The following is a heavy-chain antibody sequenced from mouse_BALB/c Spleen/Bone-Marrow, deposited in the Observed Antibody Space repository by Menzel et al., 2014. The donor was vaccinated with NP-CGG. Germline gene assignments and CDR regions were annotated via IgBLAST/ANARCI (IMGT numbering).Heavy chain of an antibody. J-gene: IGHJ3*01. Sequence: LQQSGAELVKPGASVKLSCTASGFNIKDTYMHWVKQRPEQGLEWIGRIDPANGNTKYDPKFQGKATITAGTSSNTAYLQLSSLTSEDTAVYYCARWLPLAYWGQGTLVTVSA. D-gene: IGHD2-2*01. CDR3: ARWLPLAY. CDR2: IDPANGNT. V-gene: IGHV14-3*02. CDR1: GFNIKDTY.